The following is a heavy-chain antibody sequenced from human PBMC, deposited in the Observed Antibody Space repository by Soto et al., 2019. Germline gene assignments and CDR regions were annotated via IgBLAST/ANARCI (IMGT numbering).Heavy chain of an antibody. Sequence: SETRSLTCTVSGGSISSGDYYWSWIRQPPGKGLEWIGYIYYSGSTYYNPSLKSRVTISVDTSKNQFSLKLSSVTAADTAVYYCARAVARGVTHYYFDYWGQGTLVTVSS. CDR1: GGSISSGDYY. CDR2: IYYSGST. J-gene: IGHJ4*02. CDR3: ARAVARGVTHYYFDY. V-gene: IGHV4-30-4*01. D-gene: IGHD3-10*01.